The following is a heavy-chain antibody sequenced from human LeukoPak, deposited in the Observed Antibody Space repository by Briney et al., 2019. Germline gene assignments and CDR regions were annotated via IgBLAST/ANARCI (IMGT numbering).Heavy chain of an antibody. D-gene: IGHD3-16*01. CDR1: GFTFSGST. J-gene: IGHJ4*02. CDR2: IRSKVNSYAT. Sequence: PGGSLRLSCAASGFTFSGSTMHWVRQASGKGLERLGRIRSKVNSYATAYAASVKGRFTISRDDSKNTAYLQMNSLKTEDTAVYYCTRQGGEDYWGQGTLVTVSS. CDR3: TRQGGEDY. V-gene: IGHV3-73*01.